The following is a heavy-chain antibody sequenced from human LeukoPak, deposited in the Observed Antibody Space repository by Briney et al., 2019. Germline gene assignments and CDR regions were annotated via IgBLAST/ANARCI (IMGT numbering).Heavy chain of an antibody. D-gene: IGHD5-12*01. CDR2: IIPIVGTA. Sequence: ASVKVSCKASGGTFSSYAISWVRQAPGQGLEWMGGIIPIVGTANYAQKFQGRVTITADKSTSTAYMELSSLRSEDTAVYYCASRNGYSGYDYYYYYYMDVWGKGTTVTVSS. CDR3: ASRNGYSGYDYYYYYYMDV. CDR1: GGTFSSYA. V-gene: IGHV1-69*06. J-gene: IGHJ6*03.